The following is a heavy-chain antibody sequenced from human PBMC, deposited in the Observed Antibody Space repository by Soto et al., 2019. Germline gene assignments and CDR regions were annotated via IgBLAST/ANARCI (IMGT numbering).Heavy chain of an antibody. V-gene: IGHV3-23*01. CDR2: ISGRGGST. CDR1: GFTFSSYA. Sequence: QLLESGGGLVQPGGSLRLSCAASGFTFSSYAMSWVRQAPGKGLEWVSGISGRGGSTYYADSVKGRFTISRDNSKNTLYLQMNSLRAEDTAVYYCAKGPLYGDYVCGWGQGTLVTVSS. CDR3: AKGPLYGDYVCG. D-gene: IGHD4-17*01. J-gene: IGHJ4*02.